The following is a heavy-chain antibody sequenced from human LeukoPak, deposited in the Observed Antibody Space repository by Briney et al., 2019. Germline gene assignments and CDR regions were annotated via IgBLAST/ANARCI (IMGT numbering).Heavy chain of an antibody. Sequence: SETLSLTCTVSGGSIRSYYWNWIRQPPGKGLEWIGYIYYSGSTNYNPSLKSRVTMSVDTSKNQFSLKLSSVTAADTAVYYCARNQLLWFGPGYYYMDVWGKGTTVTVSS. D-gene: IGHD3-10*01. CDR3: ARNQLLWFGPGYYYMDV. CDR1: GGSIRSYY. CDR2: IYYSGST. J-gene: IGHJ6*03. V-gene: IGHV4-59*12.